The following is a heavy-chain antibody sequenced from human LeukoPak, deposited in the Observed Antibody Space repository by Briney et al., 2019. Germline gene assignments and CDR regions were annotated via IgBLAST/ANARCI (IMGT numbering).Heavy chain of an antibody. J-gene: IGHJ4*02. D-gene: IGHD2-15*01. CDR3: ARERFCSGGSCHGWYFDY. CDR2: IYYSGST. CDR1: GGSISSYY. V-gene: IGHV4-59*01. Sequence: SETLPLTCTVSGGSISSYYWSWIRQPPGKGLEWIGYIYYSGSTNYNPSLRSRVTISVDTSKNQFSLKLSSVTAADTAVYYCARERFCSGGSCHGWYFDYWGQGTLVTVSS.